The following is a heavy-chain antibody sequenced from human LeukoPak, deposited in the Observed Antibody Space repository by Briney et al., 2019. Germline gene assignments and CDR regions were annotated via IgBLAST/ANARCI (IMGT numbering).Heavy chain of an antibody. CDR1: GSSMSSDYY. CDR3: ASHPGGSGL. J-gene: IGHJ4*02. CDR2: IYHSGST. Sequence: SETLSLTCTVSGSSMSSDYYWGWIRQPPGKGLEWIGSIYHSGSTNYNPPLKSRVTISVDTSKNQFSLKLSSVTAADTAVYYCASHPGGSGLWGQGTLVTVSS. D-gene: IGHD3-16*01. V-gene: IGHV4-38-2*02.